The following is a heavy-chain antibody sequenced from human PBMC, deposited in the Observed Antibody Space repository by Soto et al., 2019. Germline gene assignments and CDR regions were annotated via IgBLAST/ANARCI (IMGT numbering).Heavy chain of an antibody. J-gene: IGHJ6*02. D-gene: IGHD5-18*01. CDR2: IFYTGST. CDR1: DGSISSYY. Sequence: SETLSLTCTVSDGSISSYYWGWIRQPPGKGLEWIGYIFYTGSTNYNPSLKSRVTIAVDTSKNQFSLKLSSVTAADTAVYYCASRGIQLWSPNYYYYGMDVWGQGTTVTVSS. CDR3: ASRGIQLWSPNYYYYGMDV. V-gene: IGHV4-59*01.